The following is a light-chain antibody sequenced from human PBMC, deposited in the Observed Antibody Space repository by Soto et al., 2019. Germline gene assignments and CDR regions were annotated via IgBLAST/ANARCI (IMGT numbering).Light chain of an antibody. CDR3: QQYNKWPYT. J-gene: IGKJ2*01. Sequence: DIVMTQAPATLSVSPGETAALSCRAGQSVGRNFAWYQQKPCQAPRLLIYGASTRATDIPARFRGSGSGTEFTLTISSLQSEDFAIYYCQQYNKWPYTFGQGTKLEIK. CDR1: QSVGRN. V-gene: IGKV3-15*01. CDR2: GAS.